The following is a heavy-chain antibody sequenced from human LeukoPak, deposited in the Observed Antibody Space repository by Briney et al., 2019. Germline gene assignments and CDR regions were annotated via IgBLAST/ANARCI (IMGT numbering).Heavy chain of an antibody. CDR3: ARGGMDIVLMVYATNDY. V-gene: IGHV3-7*01. J-gene: IGHJ4*02. CDR1: GFTVSSNY. D-gene: IGHD2-8*01. Sequence: GGSLRLSCAASGFTVSSNYMSWVRQAPGKGLEWVANIKQDGSEKYYVDSVKGRFTISRDNAKNSLYLQMNSLRAEDTAVYYCARGGMDIVLMVYATNDYWGQGTLVTVSS. CDR2: IKQDGSEK.